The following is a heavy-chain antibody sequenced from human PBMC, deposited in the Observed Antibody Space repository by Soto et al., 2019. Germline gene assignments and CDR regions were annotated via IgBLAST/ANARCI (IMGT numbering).Heavy chain of an antibody. CDR3: ARATFIRKGYYDATAYYYFDY. CDR1: GGSISSGGFS. CDR2: IYYSGST. Sequence: SETLSLTCAVSGGSISSGGFSWSWIRQSPGKGLELIGYIYYSGSTYYNPSLKSRVTISVDRSKNEFSLRLSSVTAADTAVYYCARATFIRKGYYDATAYYYFDYWGQGTLVTVSS. D-gene: IGHD3-22*01. V-gene: IGHV4-30-2*06. J-gene: IGHJ4*02.